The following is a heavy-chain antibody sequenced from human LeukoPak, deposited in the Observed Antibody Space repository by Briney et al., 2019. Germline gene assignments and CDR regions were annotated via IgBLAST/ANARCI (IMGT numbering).Heavy chain of an antibody. CDR1: GYTFTSYG. CDR2: ISAYNGNT. V-gene: IGHV1-18*01. CDR3: ARKGIVGATEIFDY. J-gene: IGHJ4*02. Sequence: ASVKVSCKASGYTFTSYGISWVRQAPGQGLEWMGWISAYNGNTNYAQKLQGRVTMTTDTPTSTAYMELRSLRSDDTAVYYCARKGIVGATEIFDYWAQGTLVTVSS. D-gene: IGHD1-26*01.